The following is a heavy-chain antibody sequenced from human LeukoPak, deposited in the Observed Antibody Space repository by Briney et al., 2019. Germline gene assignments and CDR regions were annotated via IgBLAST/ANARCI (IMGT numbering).Heavy chain of an antibody. V-gene: IGHV3-11*01. D-gene: IGHD3-10*01. CDR1: GFTFSDYY. CDR2: ISSSGSTL. CDR3: AREYYYGSGSYLGY. J-gene: IGHJ4*02. Sequence: PGGSLRLSCAASGFTFSDYYMSWIRQAPGKGLEWVSYISSSGSTLYYADSVKGRFTISRDNAKNSLYLQMNSLRVEDTAVYYCAREYYYGSGSYLGYWGQGTLVTVSS.